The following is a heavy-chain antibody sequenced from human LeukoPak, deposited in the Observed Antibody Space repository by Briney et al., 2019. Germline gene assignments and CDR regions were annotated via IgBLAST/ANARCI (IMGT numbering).Heavy chain of an antibody. CDR2: IYYSGST. V-gene: IGHV4-59*08. J-gene: IGHJ3*02. D-gene: IGHD1-1*01. Sequence: KPSETLSLTCTVSGGSIRNYYWSWIRQPPGKGLEWIGYIYYSGSTNYNPSLKSRVTISVDTSKNQFSLKLSSVTAADTAVYYCAAFLLQQINVFDIWGQGTMVSVSS. CDR3: AAFLLQQINVFDI. CDR1: GGSIRNYY.